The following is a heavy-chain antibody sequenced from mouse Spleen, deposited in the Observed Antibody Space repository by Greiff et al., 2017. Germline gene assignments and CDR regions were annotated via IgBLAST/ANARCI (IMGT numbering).Heavy chain of an antibody. D-gene: IGHD2-5*01. CDR2: INPYNGGT. CDR1: GYTFTDYY. V-gene: IGHV1-19*01. CDR3: ARSVYSNYDPWFAY. J-gene: IGHJ3*01. Sequence: VQLKQSGPVLVKPGASVKMSCKASGYTFTDYYMNWVKQSHGKSLEWIGVINPYNGGTSYNQKFKGKATLTVDKSSSTAYMELNSLTSEDSAVYYCARSVYSNYDPWFAYWGQGTLVTVSA.